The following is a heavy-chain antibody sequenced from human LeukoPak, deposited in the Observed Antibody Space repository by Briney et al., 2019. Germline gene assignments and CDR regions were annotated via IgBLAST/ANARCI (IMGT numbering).Heavy chain of an antibody. J-gene: IGHJ4*02. CDR3: ARGKAVAGDFDY. Sequence: SETLALTCTVSGGSISSYYRSWIRQPPGKGLEWIGYIYYSGSTNYNPSLKSRVTISVDTSKNQFSLKLSSVTAADTAVYYCARGKAVAGDFDYWGQGTLVTVSS. CDR2: IYYSGST. V-gene: IGHV4-59*01. CDR1: GGSISSYY. D-gene: IGHD6-19*01.